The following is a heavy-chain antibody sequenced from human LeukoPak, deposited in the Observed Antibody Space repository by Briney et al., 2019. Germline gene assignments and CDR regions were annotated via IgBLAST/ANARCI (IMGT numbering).Heavy chain of an antibody. CDR1: EFTFNHYA. D-gene: IGHD3-22*01. V-gene: IGHV3-23*01. CDR3: AKSAYYDSSGFYREYYFEH. CDR2: ISGGGGST. J-gene: IGHJ4*02. Sequence: GGSLRLSCAASEFTFNHYAMSWVRQAPGKGLELVSSISGGGGSTYYADSVKGRFTISRDNSKNTLFLQMSSLTAGDTAVYYCAKSAYYDSSGFYREYYFEHWGQGTLVTVSS.